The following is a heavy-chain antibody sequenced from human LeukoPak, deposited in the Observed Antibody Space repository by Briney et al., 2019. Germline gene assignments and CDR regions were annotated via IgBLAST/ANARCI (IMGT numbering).Heavy chain of an antibody. V-gene: IGHV4-4*07. Sequence: SETLSLTCTVSGGSISSYYWSWIRQPAGKGLEWIGRIYTSGSTNYNPSLKSRVTMSVDTSKNQFSLKLSSVTAADTAVYYCARGPFSFTFGGVIVDDYWGQGTLVTVSS. J-gene: IGHJ4*02. CDR3: ARGPFSFTFGGVIVDDY. D-gene: IGHD3-16*02. CDR1: GGSISSYY. CDR2: IYTSGST.